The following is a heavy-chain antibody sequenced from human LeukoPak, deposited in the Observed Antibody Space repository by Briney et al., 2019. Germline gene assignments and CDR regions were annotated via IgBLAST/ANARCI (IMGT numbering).Heavy chain of an antibody. CDR3: ASSKGRGYSGYDFDS. Sequence: GGSLRLSCAASGFTFSSYDMHWVRQAPGKGLEWVAFIRYDGSNKYYADSVKGRFTISRDNSKSTLYLQMNSLRAEDTAVYYCASSKGRGYSGYDFDSWGQGTLVTVSS. V-gene: IGHV3-30*02. J-gene: IGHJ4*02. CDR2: IRYDGSNK. CDR1: GFTFSSYD. D-gene: IGHD5-12*01.